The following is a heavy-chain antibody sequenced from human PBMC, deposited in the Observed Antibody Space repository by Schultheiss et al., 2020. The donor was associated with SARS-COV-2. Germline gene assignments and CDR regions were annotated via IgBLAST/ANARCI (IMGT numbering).Heavy chain of an antibody. D-gene: IGHD4-11*01. Sequence: GESLKISCAASGFTFSSYAMSWVRQAPGKGLEWVSAISGSGGSTYYADSVKGRFTISRDNSKNTLYLQMNSLRAEDTAVYYCAIIATTVTTDYWGQGTLVTVSS. CDR3: AIIATTVTTDY. CDR2: ISGSGGST. J-gene: IGHJ4*02. CDR1: GFTFSSYA. V-gene: IGHV3-23*01.